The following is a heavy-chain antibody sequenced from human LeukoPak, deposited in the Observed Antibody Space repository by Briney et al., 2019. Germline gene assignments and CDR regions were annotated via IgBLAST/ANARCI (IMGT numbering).Heavy chain of an antibody. Sequence: SVKVSCKASGGTFSSYAISWVRQAPGQGLEWMGGIIPIFGTANYAQEFQGRVTITADESTSTAYMELSSLRSEDTAVYYCARVFSSVATFYYFDCWGQGTLVTVSS. V-gene: IGHV1-69*13. CDR3: ARVFSSVATFYYFDC. CDR1: GGTFSSYA. D-gene: IGHD5-12*01. CDR2: IIPIFGTA. J-gene: IGHJ4*02.